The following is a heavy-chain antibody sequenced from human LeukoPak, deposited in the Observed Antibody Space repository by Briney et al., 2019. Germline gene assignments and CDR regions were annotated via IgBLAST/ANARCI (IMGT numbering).Heavy chain of an antibody. CDR1: GFTLSDYY. CDR3: ARDPRGYSGYDSGSVY. CDR2: ISSSGSTI. V-gene: IGHV3-11*01. Sequence: KTGGSLRLSCAASGFTLSDYYMSWIRQAPGKGLEWVSYISSSGSTIYHADSVKGRFTISRDNAKNSLYLQMNSMRAEDTAVYYCARDPRGYSGYDSGSVYWGQGTLVTVSS. J-gene: IGHJ4*02. D-gene: IGHD5-12*01.